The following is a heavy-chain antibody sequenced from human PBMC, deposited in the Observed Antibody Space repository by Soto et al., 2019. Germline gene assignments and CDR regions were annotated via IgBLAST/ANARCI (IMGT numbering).Heavy chain of an antibody. V-gene: IGHV3-15*01. CDR2: IKSKTDGGTT. CDR3: TTTPPYSSSLCWGCYGMDV. Sequence: GGSLRLSCAASGFTFSNAWMSWVRQATGKGLEWVGRIKSKTDGGTTDYAAPVKGRFTISRDDSKNTLYLQMNSLKTEDTAVYYCTTTPPYSSSLCWGCYGMDVWGQGTTVTVSS. J-gene: IGHJ6*02. CDR1: GFTFSNAW. D-gene: IGHD6-6*01.